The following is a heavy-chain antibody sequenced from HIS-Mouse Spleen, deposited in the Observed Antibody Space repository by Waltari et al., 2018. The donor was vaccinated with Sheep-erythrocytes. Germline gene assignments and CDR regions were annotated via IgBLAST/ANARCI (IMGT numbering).Heavy chain of an antibody. CDR2: INHSGST. CDR1: GGSFSGYY. J-gene: IGHJ4*02. D-gene: IGHD2-21*02. V-gene: IGHV4-34*01. CDR3: ARVRVYCGGDCYTPHFDY. Sequence: QVQLQQWGAGLLKPSETLSLTCAVYGGSFSGYYWSWIRQPPGKGLEWIGEINHSGSTNYNPSLKSRVTISVDTSKNQFSLKLSSVTAADTAVYYCARVRVYCGGDCYTPHFDYWGQGTLVTVSS.